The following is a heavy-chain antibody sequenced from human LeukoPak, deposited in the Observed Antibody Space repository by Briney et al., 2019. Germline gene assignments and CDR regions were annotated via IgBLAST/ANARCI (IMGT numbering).Heavy chain of an antibody. CDR3: ARSPLADYFDY. CDR1: EFIFSGYE. J-gene: IGHJ4*02. CDR2: ISNSGNTI. Sequence: GGSLRLSCAASEFIFSGYEMNWVRQAPGKGLEWVSYISNSGNTIYYAYSVKGRFTISRDNAKSSLYLQMNSLRAEDTAVYYCARSPLADYFDYWGQGTLVTVSS. V-gene: IGHV3-48*03. D-gene: IGHD3-3*02.